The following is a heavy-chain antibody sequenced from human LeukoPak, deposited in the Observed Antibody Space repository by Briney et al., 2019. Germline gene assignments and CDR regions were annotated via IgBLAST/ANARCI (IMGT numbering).Heavy chain of an antibody. CDR2: MNPNSGNT. D-gene: IGHD5-24*01. Sequence: ASVKVSCKASGYTFTSYDINWVRQATGQGLEWMRWMNPNSGNTGYAQKFQGRVTMTRNNSISTAYMELSSLRSEDTAVYYCARRVVEMATIDAFDIWGQGTMVTVSS. CDR3: ARRVVEMATIDAFDI. V-gene: IGHV1-8*01. J-gene: IGHJ3*02. CDR1: GYTFTSYD.